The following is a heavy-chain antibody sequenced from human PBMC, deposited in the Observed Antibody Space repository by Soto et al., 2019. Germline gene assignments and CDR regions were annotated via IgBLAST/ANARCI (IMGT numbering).Heavy chain of an antibody. CDR3: AMSGYYDILTGYLTHASDI. CDR2: INPSGGST. CDR1: GYTFTSYY. V-gene: IGHV1-46*01. Sequence: ASVKVSCKASGYTFTSYYMHWVRQAPGQGLEWMGIINPSGGSTSYAQEFQGRVTMTRDTSTSTVYMELSSLRSEDTAVYYCAMSGYYDILTGYLTHASDIWGQGTMVTVSS. D-gene: IGHD3-9*01. J-gene: IGHJ3*02.